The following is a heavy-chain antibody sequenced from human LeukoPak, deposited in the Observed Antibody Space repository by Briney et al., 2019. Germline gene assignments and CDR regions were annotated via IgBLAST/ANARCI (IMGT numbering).Heavy chain of an antibody. CDR1: GYTFASYG. CDR3: ARAHDYGDYGWFDP. D-gene: IGHD4-17*01. V-gene: IGHV1-18*01. CDR2: ISAYNGNT. Sequence: GASVKVSCKASGYTFASYGISWVRQAPGQGLEWMGWISAYNGNTNYAQKLQGRVTMTTDTSTSTAYMELRSLRSDDTAVYYCARAHDYGDYGWFDPWGQGTLVTVSS. J-gene: IGHJ5*02.